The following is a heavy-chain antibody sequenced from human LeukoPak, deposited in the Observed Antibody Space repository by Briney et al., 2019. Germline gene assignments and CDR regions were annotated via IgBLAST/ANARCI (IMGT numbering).Heavy chain of an antibody. Sequence: PGGSLRLSCAASGFTFSSYAMHWVRQAPGKGLEWVAVISYDGSNKYYADSVKGRFTISRDNSENTPYLQMNSLRAEDTAVYYCRFGCSGGSCYGMDVWGQGTTVTVSS. J-gene: IGHJ6*02. CDR2: ISYDGSNK. CDR1: GFTFSSYA. CDR3: RFGCSGGSCYGMDV. V-gene: IGHV3-30*04. D-gene: IGHD2-15*01.